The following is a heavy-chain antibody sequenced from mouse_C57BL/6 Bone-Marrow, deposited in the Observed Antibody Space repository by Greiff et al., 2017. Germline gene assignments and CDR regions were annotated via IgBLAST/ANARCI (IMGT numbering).Heavy chain of an antibody. CDR3: ARLPYYYGSSYGWFAY. CDR1: GFTFSSYG. V-gene: IGHV5-6*01. CDR2: ISSGGSYT. D-gene: IGHD1-1*01. J-gene: IGHJ3*01. Sequence: EVMLVESGGDLVKPGGSLKLSCAASGFTFSSYGMSWVRQTPDKRLEWVATISSGGSYTYYPDSVKGRFTISRANAKNTLYLQMSSLKSEDTAMYYCARLPYYYGSSYGWFAYWGQGTLVTVSA.